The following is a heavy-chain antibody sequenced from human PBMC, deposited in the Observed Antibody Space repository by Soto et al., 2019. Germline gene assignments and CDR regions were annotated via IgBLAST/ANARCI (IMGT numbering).Heavy chain of an antibody. Sequence: SETLSLTCTVSGDSVSSGSYYWSWIRQPPGKGLEWIGYIYYSGSTYYNPSLKSRVTISVDTSKNQFSLKLSSVTAADTAVYYCAREFKLELGPAVQYNWFDPWGQGTLVTVSS. CDR1: GDSVSSGSYY. CDR2: IYYSGST. D-gene: IGHD1-7*01. J-gene: IGHJ5*02. CDR3: AREFKLELGPAVQYNWFDP. V-gene: IGHV4-30-4*01.